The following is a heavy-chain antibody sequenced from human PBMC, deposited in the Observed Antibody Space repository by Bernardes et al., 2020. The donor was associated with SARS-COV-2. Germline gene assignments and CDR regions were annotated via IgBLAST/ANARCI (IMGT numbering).Heavy chain of an antibody. V-gene: IGHV3-53*01. Sequence: GGSLGLSFAVPGFPVSISSINWFPQAPGKGLDGVSVFQSGGSTNYADSVKGRFTVSRDTSENTVSLQMNSLRAEDTAVYYCARGLRWAFDYWGQGTLVSVSS. CDR2: FQSGGST. J-gene: IGHJ4*02. CDR1: GFPVSISS. D-gene: IGHD4-17*01. CDR3: ARGLRWAFDY.